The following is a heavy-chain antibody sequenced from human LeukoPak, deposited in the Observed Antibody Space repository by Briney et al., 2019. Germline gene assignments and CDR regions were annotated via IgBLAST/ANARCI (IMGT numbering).Heavy chain of an antibody. V-gene: IGHV3-23*01. D-gene: IGHD3-22*01. CDR1: GFTFSSYA. J-gene: IGHJ5*02. CDR2: ISGSGGST. CDR3: VKGLEDRHDSSGYYCNWFDP. Sequence: PGGSLRLSCAASGFTFSSYAVSWVRQAPGKGLEWVSTISGSGGSTYYADSVKGRFTISRDNSKNTLSVQINSLRAEDTAIYYCVKGLEDRHDSSGYYCNWFDPWGQGTLVTVSS.